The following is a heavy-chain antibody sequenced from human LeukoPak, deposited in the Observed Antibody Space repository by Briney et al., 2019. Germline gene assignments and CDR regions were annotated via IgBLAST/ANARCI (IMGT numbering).Heavy chain of an antibody. CDR1: GDSISSSHW. Sequence: SETLSLTCSVSGDSISSSHWWSWVRQAPGEGLEWIGEIYHSGGTKYSPSLKSRVTISVDKSKNQFSLKGTSATAADTAVYYCARRAAAYPHRGCPFDSWGQGTLVTVSS. CDR2: IYHSGGT. D-gene: IGHD6-13*01. J-gene: IGHJ4*02. V-gene: IGHV4-4*02. CDR3: ARRAAAYPHRGCPFDS.